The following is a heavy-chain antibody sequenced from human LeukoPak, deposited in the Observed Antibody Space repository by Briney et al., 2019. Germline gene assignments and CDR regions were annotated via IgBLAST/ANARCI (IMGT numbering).Heavy chain of an antibody. J-gene: IGHJ4*02. D-gene: IGHD3-10*01. CDR3: ARAHSGAVFFDY. Sequence: SETLSLTCTVSGGSISSGGYYWSWIRQHPGKGLEWIGYIYYSGSTYYNPSLKSRVTISVDTSKNQFSLKLSSVTAADTAVYYWARAHSGAVFFDYWGQGTLSPSPQ. CDR2: IYYSGST. CDR1: GGSISSGGYY. V-gene: IGHV4-31*03.